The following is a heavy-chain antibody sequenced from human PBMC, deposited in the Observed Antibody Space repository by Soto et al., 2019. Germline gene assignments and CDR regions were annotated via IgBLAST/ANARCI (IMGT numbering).Heavy chain of an antibody. V-gene: IGHV1-45*02. CDR2: ITPFNGNT. CDR1: GYTFTYRY. J-gene: IGHJ5*02. Sequence: SVKVSCKASGYTFTYRYLHWVRQAPGQALEWMGWITPFNGNTNYAQKFQDRVTITRDRSMSTAYMELSSLRSEDTAMYYCATQQPGNWFDPWGQGTLVTVSS. D-gene: IGHD5-18*01. CDR3: ATQQPGNWFDP.